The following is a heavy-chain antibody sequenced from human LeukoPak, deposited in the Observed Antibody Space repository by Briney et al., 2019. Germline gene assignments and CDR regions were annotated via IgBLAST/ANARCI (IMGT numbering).Heavy chain of an antibody. J-gene: IGHJ4*02. D-gene: IGHD1-26*01. CDR1: GGSISSSSYY. CDR3: ARLYSGSYIY. V-gene: IGHV4-39*07. Sequence: SETLSLTCTVSGGSISSSSYYWGWLRQPPGKGLEWIGEINHSGSTNYNPSLKSRVTISVDTSKNQFSLKLSSVTAADTAVYYCARLYSGSYIYWGQGTLVTVSS. CDR2: INHSGST.